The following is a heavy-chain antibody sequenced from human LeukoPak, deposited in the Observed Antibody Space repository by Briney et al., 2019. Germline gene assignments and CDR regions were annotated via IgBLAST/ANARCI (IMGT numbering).Heavy chain of an antibody. V-gene: IGHV4-38-2*02. D-gene: IGHD3-3*01. CDR3: ARLPGDFWSAYYADS. J-gene: IGHJ4*02. CDR1: GYSITSGYF. Sequence: SSETLSLTCTVSGYSITSGYFWGWIRQPPGKGLELIGTIYHGGSSYSHPSLQSRVTISVDTSKNQFSLKLISMTAADTAVYYCARLPGDFWSAYYADSWGQRTLVTVSS. CDR2: IYHGGSS.